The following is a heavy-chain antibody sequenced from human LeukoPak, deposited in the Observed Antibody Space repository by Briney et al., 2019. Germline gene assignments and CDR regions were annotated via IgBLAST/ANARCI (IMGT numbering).Heavy chain of an antibody. D-gene: IGHD3-10*01. CDR3: ARGRSITLLRGVAMSDGFDI. Sequence: GGSLRLSCAASGFTFSSYSMNWVRQAPGKGLEWVSSIDSSAAYIYYGDSMRGRFTISRDNAKNSLYLQLNALRAEDTAVYYCARGRSITLLRGVAMSDGFDIWGQGTMVTVSS. CDR1: GFTFSSYS. CDR2: IDSSAAYI. V-gene: IGHV3-21*01. J-gene: IGHJ3*02.